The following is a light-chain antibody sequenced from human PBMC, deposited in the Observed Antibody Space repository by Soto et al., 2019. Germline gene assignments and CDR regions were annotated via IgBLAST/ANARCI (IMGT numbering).Light chain of an antibody. CDR1: NLDVGRYNY. CDR3: SSYAGTPFV. V-gene: IGLV2-8*01. CDR2: EVN. J-gene: IGLJ1*01. Sequence: QSVLTPPSPASGSPGPAGTISCTGTNLDVGRYNYVSWYQQHPGKAPKLMISEVNKRASGVPDRFSGSKSGNTASLTVSGLQAEDEADYYCSSYAGTPFVFGTGTKVTVL.